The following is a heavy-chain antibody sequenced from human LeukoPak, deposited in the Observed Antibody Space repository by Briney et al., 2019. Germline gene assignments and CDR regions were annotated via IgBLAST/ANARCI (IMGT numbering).Heavy chain of an antibody. J-gene: IGHJ4*02. V-gene: IGHV1-8*01. D-gene: IGHD1-26*01. CDR3: ARINIVGATLDY. CDR1: GYTFTSYD. CDR2: MNPNSGNT. Sequence: ASVKVSCKASGYTFTSYDINWVRQATGQGLEWMGWMNPNSGNTGYAQKFQGRVTMTRNTSISTAYMELSSLRSEDTAVYYCARINIVGATLDYWGQGTLVTVSS.